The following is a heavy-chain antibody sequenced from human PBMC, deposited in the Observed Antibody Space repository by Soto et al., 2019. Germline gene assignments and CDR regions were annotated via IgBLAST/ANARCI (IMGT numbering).Heavy chain of an antibody. Sequence: LPETLSLTCTVSGGSISSYYWSWIRQPPGKGLEWIGYIYYSGSTNYNPSLKSRVTISVDTSKNQFSLKLSSVTAADTAVYYCARDYADYDFWSGYYPTNNWFDPWGQGTLVTVSS. CDR1: GGSISSYY. CDR3: ARDYADYDFWSGYYPTNNWFDP. J-gene: IGHJ5*02. D-gene: IGHD3-3*01. CDR2: IYYSGST. V-gene: IGHV4-59*01.